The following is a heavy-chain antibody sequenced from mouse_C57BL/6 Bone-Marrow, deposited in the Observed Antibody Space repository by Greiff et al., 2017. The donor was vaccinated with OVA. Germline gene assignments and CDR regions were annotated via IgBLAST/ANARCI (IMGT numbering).Heavy chain of an antibody. CDR2: IYPGDGDT. CDR1: GYAFSSYW. V-gene: IGHV1-80*01. CDR3: ATQTGVVAKPFAY. J-gene: IGHJ3*01. Sequence: QVQLQQSGAELVKPGASVKISCKASGYAFSSYWMNWVKQRPGKGLEWIGQIYPGDGDTNYNGKFKGKATLTADKSSSPAYMQLSSLTSEDSAVYFCATQTGVVAKPFAYWGQGTLVTVSA. D-gene: IGHD1-1*01.